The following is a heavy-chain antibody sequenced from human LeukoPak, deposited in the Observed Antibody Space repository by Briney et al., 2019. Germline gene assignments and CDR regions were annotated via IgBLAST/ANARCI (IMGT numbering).Heavy chain of an antibody. D-gene: IGHD2-2*01. Sequence: ASVKVSCKASGYTFTGYYMHWVRQAPGQGLEWMGWINPNSGGTNYAQKFQGRVTITRDTSISTAYMELSRLRSDDTAVYYCARVSRKTTSSFDYWGQGTLVTVSS. CDR1: GYTFTGYY. J-gene: IGHJ4*02. V-gene: IGHV1-2*02. CDR2: INPNSGGT. CDR3: ARVSRKTTSSFDY.